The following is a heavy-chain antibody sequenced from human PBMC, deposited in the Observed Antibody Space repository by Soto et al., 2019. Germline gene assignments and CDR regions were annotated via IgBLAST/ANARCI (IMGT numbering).Heavy chain of an antibody. D-gene: IGHD2-2*01. CDR3: ARDKGYCSSTSCYDGYYYYGMDV. V-gene: IGHV1-69*13. Sequence: ASVKVSCKASGGTFSSYAISWVRQAPGQGLEGMGGIIPIFGTANYAQKFQGRVTITADESTSTAYMELSSLRSEDTAVYYCARDKGYCSSTSCYDGYYYYGMDVWGQGTTVTVSS. CDR2: IIPIFGTA. CDR1: GGTFSSYA. J-gene: IGHJ6*02.